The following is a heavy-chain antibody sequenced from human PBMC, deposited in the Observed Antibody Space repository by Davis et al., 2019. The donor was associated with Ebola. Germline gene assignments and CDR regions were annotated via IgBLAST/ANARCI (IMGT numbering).Heavy chain of an antibody. D-gene: IGHD6-13*01. CDR3: ARGRLAAAGRADNWFDP. V-gene: IGHV4-34*01. CDR2: MDHSGNT. J-gene: IGHJ5*02. CDR1: GGSFSGYY. Sequence: MPSETLSLTCAVSGGSFSGYYWSWIRQPPGKGLEWIGEMDHSGNTNYNPSLKSRVTISVDTSKNQFSLKLSSVTAADTAVYYCARGRLAAAGRADNWFDPWGQGTLVTVSS.